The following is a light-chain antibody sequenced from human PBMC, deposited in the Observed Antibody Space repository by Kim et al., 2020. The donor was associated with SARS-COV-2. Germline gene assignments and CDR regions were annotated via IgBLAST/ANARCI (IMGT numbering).Light chain of an antibody. CDR1: QSISTH. CDR2: GAS. V-gene: IGKV1-39*01. J-gene: IGKJ2*01. CDR3: QQSYSAPYT. Sequence: DIQMTQSPASLSASLRDRVTITCRASQSISTHLNWYQHKPGKVPKLLIYGASSLQSGVPSRFTGSGSGTDFTLTINSLQPEDFATYYCQQSYSAPYTLGQGTKLEI.